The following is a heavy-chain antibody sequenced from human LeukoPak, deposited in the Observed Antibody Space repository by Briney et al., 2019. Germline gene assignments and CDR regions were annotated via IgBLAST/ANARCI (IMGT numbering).Heavy chain of an antibody. CDR2: INPNSGGT. J-gene: IGHJ3*02. CDR1: GYTFTSYA. D-gene: IGHD3-22*01. CDR3: ARLVVPNDAFDI. Sequence: ASVKVSCKASGYTFTSYAMNWVRQAPGQGLEWMGWINPNSGGTNYAQKFQGRVTMTRDTSISTAYMELSRLRSDDTAVYYCARLVVPNDAFDIWGQGTMVTVSS. V-gene: IGHV1-2*02.